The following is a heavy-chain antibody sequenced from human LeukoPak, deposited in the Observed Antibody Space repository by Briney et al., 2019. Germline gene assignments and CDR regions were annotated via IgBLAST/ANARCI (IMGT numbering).Heavy chain of an antibody. D-gene: IGHD3-22*01. Sequence: SETLSLTCTVSGGPMSNNYWSWLRQSPGKGLEWIGYIYSSGSTKYNPSLKSRVTISIDTSKNQFSLRLSSVTAADTAVYYCARRRDYYDSGVYKGPFFDYWGQGTLVTVSS. CDR1: GGPMSNNY. CDR3: ARRRDYYDSGVYKGPFFDY. J-gene: IGHJ4*02. V-gene: IGHV4-59*01. CDR2: IYSSGST.